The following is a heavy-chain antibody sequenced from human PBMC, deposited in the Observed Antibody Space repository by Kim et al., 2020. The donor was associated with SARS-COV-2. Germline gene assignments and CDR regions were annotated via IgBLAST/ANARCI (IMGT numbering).Heavy chain of an antibody. Sequence: DAGKGRFTISRNNSQNTVFLQMNSLRVDDTALYYCTRRAAGWGFFDYWGQGIQVTVSS. D-gene: IGHD6-19*01. V-gene: IGHV3-23*01. J-gene: IGHJ4*02. CDR3: TRRAAGWGFFDY.